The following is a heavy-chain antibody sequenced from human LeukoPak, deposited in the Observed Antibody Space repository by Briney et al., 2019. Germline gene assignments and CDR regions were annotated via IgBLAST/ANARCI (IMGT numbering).Heavy chain of an antibody. J-gene: IGHJ3*02. CDR3: ARVPFDYYDSDDYYYHDAFDI. Sequence: SETLSPTRTVSGGAFSSSSYSWSWIRQPPGKGLEWIGYIYHSESTYYNPSLKNRVTISIDRSKNQLSLNLSSVTAADTAVYYCARVPFDYYDSDDYYYHDAFDIWGQGTMVTVSS. CDR1: GGAFSSSSYS. D-gene: IGHD3-22*01. V-gene: IGHV4-30-2*01. CDR2: IYHSEST.